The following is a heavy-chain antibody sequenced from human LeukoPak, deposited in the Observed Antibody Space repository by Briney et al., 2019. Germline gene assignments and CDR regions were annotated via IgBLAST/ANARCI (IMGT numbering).Heavy chain of an antibody. D-gene: IGHD2-21*02. CDR3: GTGDCGGDCYSSYFDY. Sequence: GGSLRLSCAASTFTFSRYATHWVRQAPGKGLAWVAVISYDGRNKYYADSVKGRFAISRDNSKSMLYLQMNSLRDEDTAVYYCGTGDCGGDCYSSYFDYWGQGTLVTVSS. V-gene: IGHV3-30*09. CDR2: ISYDGRNK. J-gene: IGHJ4*02. CDR1: TFTFSRYA.